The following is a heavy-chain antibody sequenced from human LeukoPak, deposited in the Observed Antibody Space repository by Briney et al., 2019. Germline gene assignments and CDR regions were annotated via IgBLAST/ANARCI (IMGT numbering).Heavy chain of an antibody. CDR1: GFTFSSYW. CDR2: IKQDGSEK. D-gene: IGHD6-19*01. Sequence: GGSLRLSCAASGFTFSSYWMGWVRQAPAKGLEGVANIKQDGSEKYYVDSVKGRFTISRDNAKNSLYLQMNSLRAEDTAVYYCARDRRTYSSGWSVAAFDIWGQGTMVTVSS. V-gene: IGHV3-7*01. CDR3: ARDRRTYSSGWSVAAFDI. J-gene: IGHJ3*02.